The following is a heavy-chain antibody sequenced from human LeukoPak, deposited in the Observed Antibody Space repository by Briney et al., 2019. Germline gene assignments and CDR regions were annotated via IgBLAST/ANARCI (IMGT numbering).Heavy chain of an antibody. J-gene: IGHJ1*01. D-gene: IGHD2-21*02. V-gene: IGHV1-69*13. CDR3: ATDPNCGGDCPCAEYFQH. CDR1: GGTFSSYA. CDR2: IIPIFGTA. Sequence: GASVKVSCKASGGTFSSYAISWVRQAPGQGLEWMGGIIPIFGTANYAQKFQGRVTITADESTSTAYMELSSLRSEDTAVYYCATDPNCGGDCPCAEYFQHWGQGTLVTVSS.